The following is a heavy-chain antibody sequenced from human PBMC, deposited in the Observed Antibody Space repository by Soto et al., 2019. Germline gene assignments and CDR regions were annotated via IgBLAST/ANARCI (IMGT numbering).Heavy chain of an antibody. CDR1: GLTFSSFA. CDR2: ISGSGGST. CDR3: AKEGFFGSAFDY. J-gene: IGHJ4*02. Sequence: GGSLRLSCAASGLTFSSFAMSWVRQAPGKGLEWVSAISGSGGSTYYADSVKGRFTISGDNSKNTLYLQMNSLRAEDTAIYYCAKEGFFGSAFDYWGQGTLVTVSS. D-gene: IGHD3-3*01. V-gene: IGHV3-23*01.